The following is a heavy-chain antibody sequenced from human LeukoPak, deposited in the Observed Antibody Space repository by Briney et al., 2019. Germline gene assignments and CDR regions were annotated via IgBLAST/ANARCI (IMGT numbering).Heavy chain of an antibody. CDR1: GYTFTDYY. Sequence: ASVKVSCKXSGYTFTDYYMHWVQQAPRKGLEGMGLVDPEDGETIYAEKFQGRVTITADTSTDTAYMELSSLRSEDTAVYYCATDLMITMVRGVILDYWGQGTLVTVSS. CDR2: VDPEDGET. V-gene: IGHV1-69-2*01. CDR3: ATDLMITMVRGVILDY. J-gene: IGHJ4*02. D-gene: IGHD3-10*01.